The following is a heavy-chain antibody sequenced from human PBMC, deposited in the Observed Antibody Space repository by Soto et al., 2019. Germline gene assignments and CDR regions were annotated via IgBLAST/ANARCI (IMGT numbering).Heavy chain of an antibody. D-gene: IGHD3-22*01. CDR3: AKFSYDSSGYLFDY. CDR1: GFTFSRYA. CDR2: ISSGGSST. Sequence: GGSLRLSCAASGFTFSRYAMSWVRQAPGKGLEWVSAISSGGSSTYYADSVKGRFTISRDNSKNTLYLQMNSLRAEDTAVYYCAKFSYDSSGYLFDYWGQGTLVTVSS. J-gene: IGHJ4*02. V-gene: IGHV3-23*01.